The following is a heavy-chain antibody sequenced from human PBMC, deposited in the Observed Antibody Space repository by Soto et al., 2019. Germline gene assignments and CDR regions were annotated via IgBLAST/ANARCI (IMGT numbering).Heavy chain of an antibody. Sequence: EVQLLESGGGLVLPGGSLRPSCAASGFTFNAYAITWVRQAPGKGLEWVSAIGGIGGNRYYAASVQGRFTISRDNSKDALDLQMNSLRVEDTAVYYCARVASDYINSVDHWGQGILVTVSS. J-gene: IGHJ4*02. D-gene: IGHD4-4*01. CDR1: GFTFNAYA. V-gene: IGHV3-23*01. CDR2: IGGIGGNR. CDR3: ARVASDYINSVDH.